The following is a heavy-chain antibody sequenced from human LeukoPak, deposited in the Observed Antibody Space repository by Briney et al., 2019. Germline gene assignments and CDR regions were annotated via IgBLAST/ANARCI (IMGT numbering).Heavy chain of an antibody. D-gene: IGHD3-22*01. CDR2: IDGGGSST. V-gene: IGHV3-74*01. Sequence: PGGSLRLSCGASGFTFSYHWMHWVRQVPGKGLVWVSPIDGGGSSTSYADSVKGRFSISRDNAKSTLYLQMSSLRAEDTAVYYCARGPGSSGGAYVGDYWGPGTLVTVSS. J-gene: IGHJ4*01. CDR1: GFTFSYHW. CDR3: ARGPGSSGGAYVGDY.